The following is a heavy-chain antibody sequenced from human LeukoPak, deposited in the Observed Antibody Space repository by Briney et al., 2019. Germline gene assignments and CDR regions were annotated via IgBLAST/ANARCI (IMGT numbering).Heavy chain of an antibody. CDR1: AFTVSDYT. J-gene: IGHJ4*02. D-gene: IGHD1-14*01. CDR3: ARNQRRLDY. V-gene: IGHV3-7*01. CDR2: IKQDGSEK. Sequence: GGSLRLSCAASAFTVSDYTMSWVRQAPGKGLELVANIKQDGSEKYYVDSVKGRFTISRDNAKNSLYLQMNSLRAEDTAVYYCARNQRRLDYWGQGTLVTVSS.